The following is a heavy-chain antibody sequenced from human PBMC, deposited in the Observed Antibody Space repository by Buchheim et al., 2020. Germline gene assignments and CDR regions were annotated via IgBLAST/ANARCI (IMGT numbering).Heavy chain of an antibody. J-gene: IGHJ4*02. CDR2: IYHDGSS. V-gene: IGHV4-39*01. CDR1: GGSISRTIYY. D-gene: IGHD3-16*01. CDR3: ASPFTSSYDFDY. Sequence: QLQLQESGPGLVKPSETLSLTCSVSGGSISRTIYYWGWIRQPPGKGLEWIGSIYHDGSSYYNPSLKSRVTLSADTSKNQSSLKLSSVTAADTAVYYCASPFTSSYDFDYWGQGTL.